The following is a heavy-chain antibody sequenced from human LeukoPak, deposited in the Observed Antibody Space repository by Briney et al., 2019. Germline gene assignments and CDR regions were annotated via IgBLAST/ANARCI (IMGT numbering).Heavy chain of an antibody. V-gene: IGHV3-30*09. CDR2: ISYDGSFQ. Sequence: PGGSLRLSCAASGFTFSSHAMHWVRQAPGKGLECVAYISYDGSFQYHADSVGGRFAISRDNSKDILYLQMNSLRVDDSATYYCVGEVGSRQMNSWGQGTLVTVSS. D-gene: IGHD1-26*01. J-gene: IGHJ5*02. CDR1: GFTFSSHA. CDR3: VGEVGSRQMNS.